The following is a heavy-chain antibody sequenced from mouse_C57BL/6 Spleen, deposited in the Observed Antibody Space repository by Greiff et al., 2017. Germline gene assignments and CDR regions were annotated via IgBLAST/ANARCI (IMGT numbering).Heavy chain of an antibody. CDR1: GYTFTDYN. V-gene: IGHV1-22*01. CDR2: INPNNGGT. Sequence: VQLQQSGPELVKPGASVKMSCKASGYTFTDYNMHWVKQSHGKSLEWIGYINPNNGGTSYNQKFKGKATLTVNKSSSTAYMELRSLTSEDSAVYYCAIITTVVAPYYAMDYWGQGTSVTVSS. D-gene: IGHD1-1*01. CDR3: AIITTVVAPYYAMDY. J-gene: IGHJ4*01.